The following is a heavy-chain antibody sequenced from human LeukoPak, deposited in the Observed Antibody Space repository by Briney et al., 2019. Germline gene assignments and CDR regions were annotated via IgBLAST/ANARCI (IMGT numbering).Heavy chain of an antibody. D-gene: IGHD6-13*01. Sequence: GGSLRLSCAASGFTFRNYGIHWVRQAPGKGLEWVAVIWYDGSNKYYADSVKGRFTISRDNSKNTMYLQMNSLRVEDTAVYYCARVGSGWSIDYWGQGTLVTVSS. CDR2: IWYDGSNK. CDR3: ARVGSGWSIDY. V-gene: IGHV3-33*01. J-gene: IGHJ4*02. CDR1: GFTFRNYG.